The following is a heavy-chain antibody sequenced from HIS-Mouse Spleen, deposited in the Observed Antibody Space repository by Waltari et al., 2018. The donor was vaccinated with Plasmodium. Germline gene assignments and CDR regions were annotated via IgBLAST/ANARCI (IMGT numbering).Heavy chain of an antibody. V-gene: IGHV4-39*07. J-gene: IGHJ4*02. CDR3: ARDRITGTSYFDY. CDR1: GGSISSSSYY. CDR2: IYYRGST. Sequence: QLQLQESGPGLVKPSETLSLTCTVSGGSISSSSYYWGWIRQPPGKGLEWIGGIYYRGSTYYNPSLKSRVTISVDPSKNQFSLKLSPGTAADTAVYYCARDRITGTSYFDYWGQGTLVTVSS. D-gene: IGHD1-7*01.